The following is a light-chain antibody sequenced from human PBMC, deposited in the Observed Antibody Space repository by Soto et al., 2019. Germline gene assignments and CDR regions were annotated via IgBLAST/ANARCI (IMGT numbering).Light chain of an antibody. J-gene: IGKJ5*01. Sequence: EIVLTQSPATLSLSPGERATLSCGASQSVSTNYLAWYQQKPGLAPRPLIYGASTRATGIPARFSGSGSGTEFTLTISRLEPEDYAVYYCQQYDVSPPITFGQGTRLEN. V-gene: IGKV3D-20*01. CDR1: QSVSTNY. CDR2: GAS. CDR3: QQYDVSPPIT.